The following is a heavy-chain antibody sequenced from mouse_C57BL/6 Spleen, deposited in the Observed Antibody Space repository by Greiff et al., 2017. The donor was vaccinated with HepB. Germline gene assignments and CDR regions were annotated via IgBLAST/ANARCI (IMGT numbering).Heavy chain of an antibody. J-gene: IGHJ2*01. Sequence: VQLQQSGPELVKPGASVKISCKASGYAFSSSWMNWVKQRPGKGLEWIGRIYPGDGDTNYNGKFKGKATLTADKSSSTAYMQLSSLTSEDSAVYFCAIYSNYFIDYWGQGTTLTVSS. CDR2: IYPGDGDT. CDR1: GYAFSSSW. V-gene: IGHV1-82*01. CDR3: AIYSNYFIDY. D-gene: IGHD2-5*01.